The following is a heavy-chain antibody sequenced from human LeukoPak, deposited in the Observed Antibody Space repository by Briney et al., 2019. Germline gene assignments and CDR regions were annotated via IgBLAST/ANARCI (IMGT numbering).Heavy chain of an antibody. CDR3: ARDPPSSRLVGHGKRDAFDI. D-gene: IGHD3-9*01. Sequence: SETLSLTCTVSGGSISSYYWSWIRQPPGKGLEWIGRIYTSGSTNYTPSLKSRVTMSVDTSKNQFSLKLSSVTAADTAVYYCARDPPSSRLVGHGKRDAFDIWGQGTMVTVSS. J-gene: IGHJ3*02. CDR1: GGSISSYY. V-gene: IGHV4-4*07. CDR2: IYTSGST.